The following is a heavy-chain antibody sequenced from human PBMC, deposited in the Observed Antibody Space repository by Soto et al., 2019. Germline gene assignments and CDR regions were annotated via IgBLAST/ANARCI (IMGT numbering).Heavy chain of an antibody. D-gene: IGHD3-16*01. J-gene: IGHJ3*02. CDR2: ITYNGDTI. Sequence: PGGSLRLSCAASGFTFSDYYMTWIRQAPGKGLEWLSYITYNGDTIYYADCVKGRFTISRDNAHNSLYLEMNSPRAEDTAIYYCARLRPTNTGGTFDIWGQGTMVTVSS. CDR3: ARLRPTNTGGTFDI. V-gene: IGHV3-11*01. CDR1: GFTFSDYY.